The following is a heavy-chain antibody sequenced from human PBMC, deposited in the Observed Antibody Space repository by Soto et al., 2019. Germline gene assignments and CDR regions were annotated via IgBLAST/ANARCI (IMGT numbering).Heavy chain of an antibody. Sequence: ASVKVSCKASGYTFTGYYMHWVRQAPGQGLEWMGWINPNSGGTNYAQKFQGWVTMTRDTSISTAYMELSRLRSDDTAVYYCARDPRYCSSTSCQKRATSMDVWGQGTTVTVS. CDR2: INPNSGGT. V-gene: IGHV1-2*04. CDR1: GYTFTGYY. J-gene: IGHJ6*02. D-gene: IGHD2-2*01. CDR3: ARDPRYCSSTSCQKRATSMDV.